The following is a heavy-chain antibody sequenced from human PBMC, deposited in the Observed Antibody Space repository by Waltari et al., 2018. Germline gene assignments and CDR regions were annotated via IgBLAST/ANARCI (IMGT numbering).Heavy chain of an antibody. Sequence: EVQLLESGGDLVQPGGSLRLSCEAAGFTFITPAINWVRQAPGKGLEWVSSISVSDATYYADSVKGRFTISRDNSDNTVYLQMNSLRADDTAVYYCAKPFYNWDDPLDSWGQGTLVTVSS. CDR3: AKPFYNWDDPLDS. J-gene: IGHJ4*02. CDR1: GFTFITPA. D-gene: IGHD1-20*01. V-gene: IGHV3-23*01. CDR2: ISVSDAT.